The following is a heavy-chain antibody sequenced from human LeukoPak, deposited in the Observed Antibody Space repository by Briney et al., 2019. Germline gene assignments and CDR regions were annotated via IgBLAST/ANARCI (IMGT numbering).Heavy chain of an antibody. J-gene: IGHJ4*02. V-gene: IGHV3-48*03. CDR1: GFTFSNYE. CDR3: ASSHYGDSFYY. Sequence: GGSLRLSCAASGFTFSNYEMNWVRQAPGKGLEWVSCISSSGSTIYYADSVKGRFTIPRDNAKNSLYLQMNSLRAEDTAVYYCASSHYGDSFYYWGQGTLVTVSS. CDR2: ISSSGSTI. D-gene: IGHD4-17*01.